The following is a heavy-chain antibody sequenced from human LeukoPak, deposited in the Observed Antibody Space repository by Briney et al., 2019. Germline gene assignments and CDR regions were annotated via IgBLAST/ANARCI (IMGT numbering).Heavy chain of an antibody. CDR3: ARVSGYSGTWYVDY. V-gene: IGHV3-33*01. Sequence: GGSLRLSCVASGFTFKSYGMHWVRQAPGKGLEWVAIIWYDGSNKYYADFVKGRFTTSRDNSKNTLYLQMNSLRADDTAVYYCARVSGYSGTWYVDYWGQGTLVTVSS. CDR1: GFTFKSYG. J-gene: IGHJ4*02. CDR2: IWYDGSNK. D-gene: IGHD6-13*01.